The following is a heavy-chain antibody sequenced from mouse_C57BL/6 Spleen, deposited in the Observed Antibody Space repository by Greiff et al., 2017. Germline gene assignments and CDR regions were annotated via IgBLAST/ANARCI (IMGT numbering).Heavy chain of an antibody. CDR2: IYPGDGDT. J-gene: IGHJ4*01. CDR3: ARGGPSAMDY. Sequence: QVQLQQSGPELVKPGASVKISCKASGYAFSSSWMNWVKQRPGKGLEWIGRIYPGDGDTNYNGKFKGKATLTADKSSSTAYMQLSRLTSEDSAVYFCARGGPSAMDYWGQGTSVTVSS. V-gene: IGHV1-82*01. CDR1: GYAFSSSW.